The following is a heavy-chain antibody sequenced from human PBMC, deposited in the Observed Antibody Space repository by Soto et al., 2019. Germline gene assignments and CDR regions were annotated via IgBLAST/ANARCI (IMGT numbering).Heavy chain of an antibody. Sequence: GGSLRLSCAASGFTFSSYSMNWVRQAPGKGLEWVSSISSSSSYIYYADSVKGRFTISRDNAKNSLYLQMNSLRAVDTAVYYCAIAHYHFDWFPSAPFDYWGQGTLVTVS. CDR2: ISSSSSYI. V-gene: IGHV3-21*01. J-gene: IGHJ4*02. CDR3: AIAHYHFDWFPSAPFDY. D-gene: IGHD3-9*01. CDR1: GFTFSSYS.